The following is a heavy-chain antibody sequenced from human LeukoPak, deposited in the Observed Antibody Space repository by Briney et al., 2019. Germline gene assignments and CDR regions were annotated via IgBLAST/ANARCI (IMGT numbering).Heavy chain of an antibody. Sequence: WETLSLTCTVSGGSMSSSDHFWGWIRQPPGKALEWLASVYYIGSTYYNPSLRSRLSISLDTSKKQLSLKLDSVTAADTAVYYCARHPAYRSGWYWYFDLWGRGTLVTVSS. CDR3: ARHPAYRSGWYWYFDL. CDR1: GGSMSSSDHF. D-gene: IGHD6-19*01. CDR2: VYYIGST. V-gene: IGHV4-39*01. J-gene: IGHJ2*01.